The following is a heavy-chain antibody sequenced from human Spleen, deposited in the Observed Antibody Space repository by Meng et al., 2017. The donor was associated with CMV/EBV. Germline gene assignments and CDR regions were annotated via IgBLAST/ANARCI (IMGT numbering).Heavy chain of an antibody. CDR1: GFNFSNAL. J-gene: IGHJ4*02. CDR2: IKSKTDGGTT. V-gene: IGHV3-15*01. CDR3: TSEWYYDSSGPGDY. Sequence: VQLVWVGGGMVRPGGSLRLSCAASGFNFSNALMSWVRQAPGKGLEWVGRIKSKTDGGTTDYAAPVKGRFTISRDDSKNTLYLQMNSLKTEDTAVYYCTSEWYYDSSGPGDYWGQGTLVTVSS. D-gene: IGHD3-22*01.